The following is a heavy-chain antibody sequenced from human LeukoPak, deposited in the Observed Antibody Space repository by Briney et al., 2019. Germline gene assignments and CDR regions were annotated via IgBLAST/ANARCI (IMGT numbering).Heavy chain of an antibody. V-gene: IGHV1-8*01. D-gene: IGHD5-24*01. CDR2: MNPNSGNT. CDR1: GYTFTSYD. Sequence: ASVKVSCKASGYTFTSYDINWVRQATGQGLEWMGWMNPNSGNTGYAQKFRGRVTMTRNTSISTAYMELSSLRSEDTAVYYCARGRDGYNYFDYWGQGTLVTVSS. J-gene: IGHJ4*02. CDR3: ARGRDGYNYFDY.